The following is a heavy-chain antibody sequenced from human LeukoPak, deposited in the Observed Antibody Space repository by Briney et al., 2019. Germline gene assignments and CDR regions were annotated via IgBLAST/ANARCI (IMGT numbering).Heavy chain of an antibody. V-gene: IGHV3-21*01. CDR2: ISSSSGYI. J-gene: IGHJ3*02. CDR1: GFTFSSYS. CDR3: ARDRGSSWTDAFDI. Sequence: GGSLRLSCAASGFTFSSYSMNWVRQAPGKGLEWVSSISSSSGYIYYADSVKGRFTISRDNAKNSLYLQMNSLRAEDTAVYYCARDRGSSWTDAFDIWGQGTMVTVSS. D-gene: IGHD6-13*01.